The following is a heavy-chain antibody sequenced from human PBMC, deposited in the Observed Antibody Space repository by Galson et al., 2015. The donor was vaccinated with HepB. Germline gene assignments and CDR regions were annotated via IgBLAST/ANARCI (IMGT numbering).Heavy chain of an antibody. CDR2: ISYDGSNK. CDR1: GFTFSSHG. CDR3: AKDRGYIDWFRVFDP. D-gene: IGHD3-9*01. V-gene: IGHV3-30*18. J-gene: IGHJ5*02. Sequence: SLRLSCAASGFTFSSHGMHWVRQAPGKGLEWVAVISYDGSNKYYADSVKGRFTTSRDDSKNTLYLQMNSLRAEDTAVYYCAKDRGYIDWFRVFDPWGQGTLVTVSS.